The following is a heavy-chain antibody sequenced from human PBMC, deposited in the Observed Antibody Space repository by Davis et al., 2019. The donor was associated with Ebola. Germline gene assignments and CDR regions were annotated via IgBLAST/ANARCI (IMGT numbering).Heavy chain of an antibody. CDR2: IYYSEST. Sequence: MPSETLSLTCTVSGGSISSYYWSWIRQPPGKGLEWIGYIYYSESTNYNPSLKSRVTISVNTSKNQFSLKLSSVTAADTAVYYCAKTLNTGMDVWGQGTTVTVSS. V-gene: IGHV4-59*01. CDR1: GGSISSYY. J-gene: IGHJ6*02. CDR3: AKTLNTGMDV.